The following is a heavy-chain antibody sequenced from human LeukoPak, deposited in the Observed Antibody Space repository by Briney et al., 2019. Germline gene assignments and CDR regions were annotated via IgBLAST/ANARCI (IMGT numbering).Heavy chain of an antibody. Sequence: ASVKVSCKASGYTFTGYYMHWVRQAPGQGLEWMGWINPNSGGTNYAQKFQGRVTMTRDTSISTAYMELSRLRSDDTAVYFCARKDSGRYINPFDYWGQGTLVTVSS. CDR1: GYTFTGYY. CDR3: ARKDSGRYINPFDY. V-gene: IGHV1-2*02. J-gene: IGHJ4*02. D-gene: IGHD3-10*01. CDR2: INPNSGGT.